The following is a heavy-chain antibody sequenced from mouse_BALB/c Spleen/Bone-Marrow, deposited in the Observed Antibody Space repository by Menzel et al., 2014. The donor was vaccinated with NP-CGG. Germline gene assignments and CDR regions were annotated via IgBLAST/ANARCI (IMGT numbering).Heavy chain of an antibody. Sequence: DVMLVESGGGLVQPGGSLNLSCAASGFDLSRYWMSWARQAPGKGQEWIGEINPGSSTINYTPSLKDKFIISRDNAKNTLYLQMSKVRSEDTALYYCARSAYYALDYWGQGTSVTVSS. CDR3: ARSAYYALDY. CDR2: INPGSSTI. J-gene: IGHJ4*01. CDR1: GFDLSRYW. V-gene: IGHV4-2*02.